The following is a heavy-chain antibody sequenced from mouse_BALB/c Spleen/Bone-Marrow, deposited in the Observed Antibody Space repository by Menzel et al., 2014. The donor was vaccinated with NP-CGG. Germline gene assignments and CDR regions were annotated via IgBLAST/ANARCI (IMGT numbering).Heavy chain of an antibody. V-gene: IGHV3-2*02. CDR3: ARGRDYFDY. Sequence: VQLQQSGPGLVKPSQSLSLTCTVTGYSITSDYAWNWIRQFPGNKLEWMGYIGYSGSTSYNPSLKSRISITRDTSKNQFFLQLNSVTTEDTATYYCARGRDYFDYWGQGTPLTVSS. J-gene: IGHJ2*01. CDR2: IGYSGST. CDR1: GYSITSDYA.